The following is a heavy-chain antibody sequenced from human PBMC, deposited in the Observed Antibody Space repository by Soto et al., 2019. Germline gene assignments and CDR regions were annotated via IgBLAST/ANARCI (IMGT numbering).Heavy chain of an antibody. J-gene: IGHJ4*02. CDR1: GYTSTGYY. Sequence: VASVKVSCKACGYTSTGYYMHCVRPPPGQGLEWTGWINPNSGGTNYAQKFQGRDTMTRDTTISTADMEVSRLRADDTAAYYCARELPKDLFFDFWGQGTLVTVSS. CDR2: INPNSGGT. D-gene: IGHD3-10*01. CDR3: ARELPKDLFFDF. V-gene: IGHV1-2*02.